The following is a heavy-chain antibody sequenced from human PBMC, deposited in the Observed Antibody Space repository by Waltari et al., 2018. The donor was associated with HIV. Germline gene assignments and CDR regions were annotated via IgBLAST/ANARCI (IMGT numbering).Heavy chain of an antibody. CDR3: ARERGGYDILTGYWEVDV. Sequence: QVQLQESGPGLVKPSETLSLTCAVSDYSISSGYYWGWIRQPPGKGLEWIGSIYHSGSTYYNPALKRRVTISVDTAKNQFSLKLSSVTAADTAVYYCARERGGYDILTGYWEVDVWGQGTTVTVSS. CDR1: DYSISSGYY. V-gene: IGHV4-38-2*02. D-gene: IGHD3-9*01. CDR2: IYHSGST. J-gene: IGHJ6*02.